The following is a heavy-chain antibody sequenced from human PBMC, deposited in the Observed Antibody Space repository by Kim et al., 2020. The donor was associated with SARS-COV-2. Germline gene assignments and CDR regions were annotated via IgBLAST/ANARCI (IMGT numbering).Heavy chain of an antibody. CDR3: AKAQPLSSGSYFFED. V-gene: IGHV3-23*01. CDR1: GFTVNNFA. J-gene: IGHJ4*02. D-gene: IGHD6-19*01. CDR2: DPGGGGRT. Sequence: GGSLRLSCGASGFTVNNFAMSWVRQAPGKGLEWVSTDPGGGGRTFYADSVKGRFTISRDNSKNTVFLQMNSVRAEDTAVYYCAKAQPLSSGSYFFEDWGQGPLVTVSS.